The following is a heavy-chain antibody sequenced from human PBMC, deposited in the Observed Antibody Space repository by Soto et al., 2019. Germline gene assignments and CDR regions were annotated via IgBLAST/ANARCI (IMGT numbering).Heavy chain of an antibody. CDR2: INHSGST. CDR3: ASEAGTKGFGWFDP. D-gene: IGHD1-7*01. CDR1: GGSFSGYY. J-gene: IGHJ5*02. V-gene: IGHV4-34*01. Sequence: SETLSLTCAVYGGSFSGYYWSWIRQPPGKGLEWIGEINHSGSTNYNPPLKSRVTISVDTSKNQFSLKLSSVTAADTDVYDCASEAGTKGFGWFDPWGQGTLVTVSS.